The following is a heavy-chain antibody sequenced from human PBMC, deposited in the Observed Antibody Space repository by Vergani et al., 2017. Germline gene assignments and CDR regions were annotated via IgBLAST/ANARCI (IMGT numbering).Heavy chain of an antibody. CDR3: AKTGMGGDSFDI. J-gene: IGHJ3*02. CDR2: ISGSGGSR. CDR1: GFTFSSYW. Sequence: EVQLVESGGGLVQPGGSLRLSCAASGFTFSSYWMSWVRQAPGKGLEWVSAISGSGGSRYYADSVKGRFTISRDNSKNPLYLQRNSLRAEDTAVYYCAKTGMGGDSFDIWGQGTMVTVSS. V-gene: IGHV3-23*04. D-gene: IGHD3-10*01.